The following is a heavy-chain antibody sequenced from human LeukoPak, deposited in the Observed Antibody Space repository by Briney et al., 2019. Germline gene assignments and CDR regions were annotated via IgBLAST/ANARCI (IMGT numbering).Heavy chain of an antibody. D-gene: IGHD6-13*01. CDR3: ARGFGSSWFDV. V-gene: IGHV1-2*04. Sequence: ASVKVSCKASRYTFTAYYIHWVRQAPRQGLEWMGWINPHTDGTKNSQKSQGWVTMTRDKSISTAYMDLSGLKSNDTAVYYCARGFGSSWFDVWGQGTLVTVSS. CDR1: RYTFTAYY. CDR2: INPHTDGT. J-gene: IGHJ5*02.